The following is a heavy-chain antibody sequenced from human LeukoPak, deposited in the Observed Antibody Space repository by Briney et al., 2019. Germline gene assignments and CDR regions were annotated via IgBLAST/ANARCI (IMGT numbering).Heavy chain of an antibody. CDR1: GYIFTSYG. V-gene: IGHV1-18*01. D-gene: IGHD3-22*01. J-gene: IGHJ4*02. CDR2: ISVYNGNT. Sequence: ASVKVSCKASGYIFTSYGISWVRQAPGQGLEWMGWISVYNGNTNYPQRLQGRVTMTTDTSTTTAYMELRSLRSDDTAVYYCAKEKNGFYYKSNVYSQTALWGREPLVPVP. CDR3: AKEKNGFYYKSNVYSQTAL.